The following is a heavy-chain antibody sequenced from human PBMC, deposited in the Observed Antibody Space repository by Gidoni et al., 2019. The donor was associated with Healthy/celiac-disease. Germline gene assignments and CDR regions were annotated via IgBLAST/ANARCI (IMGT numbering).Heavy chain of an antibody. Sequence: EVQLVESGGGLVKPGGSIRLSCAASGFPFSNAWMSWVRQAPGKGLEWVGRIKSKTDGGTTDYAAPVKGRFTISRDDSKNTLYLQMNSLKTEDTAVYYCTTECQTYYYDSSGYSNWFDPWGQGTLVTVSS. CDR1: GFPFSNAW. CDR2: IKSKTDGGTT. CDR3: TTECQTYYYDSSGYSNWFDP. D-gene: IGHD3-22*01. V-gene: IGHV3-15*01. J-gene: IGHJ5*02.